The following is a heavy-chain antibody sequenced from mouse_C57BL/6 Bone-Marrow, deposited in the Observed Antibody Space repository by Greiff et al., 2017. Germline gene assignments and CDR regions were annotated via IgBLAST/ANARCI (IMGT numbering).Heavy chain of an antibody. CDR3: ASTVYYFDY. Sequence: QVQLQQSGAELARPGASVKLSCKASGYTFTSYGISWVKQRTGQGLEWIGEIYPRSGNTYYNEKFKGKATLTADKSSSTAYMELRSLTSEDSAVYFCASTVYYFDYGGQGTTLTVSS. V-gene: IGHV1-81*01. CDR1: GYTFTSYG. D-gene: IGHD1-1*01. J-gene: IGHJ2*01. CDR2: IYPRSGNT.